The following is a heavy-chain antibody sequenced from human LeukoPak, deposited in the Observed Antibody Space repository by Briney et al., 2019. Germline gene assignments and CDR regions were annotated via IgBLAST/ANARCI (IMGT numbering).Heavy chain of an antibody. CDR1: GGTFSSYA. D-gene: IGHD2-2*01. V-gene: IGHV1-18*01. CDR3: ARSYDLRIGYCSSTSCYGGY. CDR2: ISAYNGNT. Sequence: ASVKVSCKASGGTFSSYAISWVRQAPGQGLEWMGWISAYNGNTNYAQKLQGRVTMTTDTSTSTAYMELRSLRSDDTAVYYCARSYDLRIGYCSSTSCYGGYWGQGTLVTVSS. J-gene: IGHJ4*02.